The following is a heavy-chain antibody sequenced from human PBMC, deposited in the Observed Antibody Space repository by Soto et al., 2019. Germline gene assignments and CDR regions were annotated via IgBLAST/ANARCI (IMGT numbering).Heavy chain of an antibody. CDR2: VYDSGGA. CDR1: GGSISSSDYH. CDR3: ASLPKLYRPASYADF. V-gene: IGHV4-39*01. J-gene: IGHJ4*02. Sequence: PSESLSRTCTVSGGSISSSDYHWGWIRQPPGKGLEWFGSVYDSGGAYYKPSLNSRASISVATSKNQTSLEVTSVTAADTAVYFCASLPKLYRPASYADFWGQGILVT. D-gene: IGHD2-15*01.